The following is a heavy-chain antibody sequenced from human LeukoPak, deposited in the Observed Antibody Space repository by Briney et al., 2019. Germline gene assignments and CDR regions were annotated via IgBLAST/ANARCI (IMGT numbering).Heavy chain of an antibody. Sequence: PGGSLRLSCAASGFIFSSYSMNWVRQAPGKGLEWVSSISSSTIYLYYADSVKGRFTISRDNAKNSLYLQMNSLRAEDTAVYYCAELGITMIGGVWGKGTTVTISS. V-gene: IGHV3-21*01. D-gene: IGHD3-10*02. CDR1: GFIFSSYS. J-gene: IGHJ6*04. CDR2: ISSSTIYL. CDR3: AELGITMIGGV.